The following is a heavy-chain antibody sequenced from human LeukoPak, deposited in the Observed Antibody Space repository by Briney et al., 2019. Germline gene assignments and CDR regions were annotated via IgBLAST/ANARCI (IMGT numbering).Heavy chain of an antibody. Sequence: PSETLSLTCTVSGGSISSYYWSWIRQPPGKGLEWIGYIYYSGSTSYNPSLESRVTISVDTSKNQFSLKLSSVTAADTAVYYCARDPTRTVGPKGAYWGQGTLVTVSS. V-gene: IGHV4-59*01. CDR2: IYYSGST. CDR1: GGSISSYY. CDR3: ARDPTRTVGPKGAY. J-gene: IGHJ4*02. D-gene: IGHD1-26*01.